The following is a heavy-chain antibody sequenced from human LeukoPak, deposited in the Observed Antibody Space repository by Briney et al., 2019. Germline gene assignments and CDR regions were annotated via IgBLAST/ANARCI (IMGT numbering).Heavy chain of an antibody. V-gene: IGHV3-23*01. CDR2: LRGSGSYT. Sequence: GGSLRLSCAASGFTVSDYSMSWVRQAPGKGLEWVSALRGSGSYTDYADSVKGRFTISKDNSKNTLYLQMNSLRAEDTAVYYCAGRYDSSGYPLHWGQGTLVTVSS. CDR1: GFTVSDYS. J-gene: IGHJ4*02. D-gene: IGHD3-22*01. CDR3: AGRYDSSGYPLH.